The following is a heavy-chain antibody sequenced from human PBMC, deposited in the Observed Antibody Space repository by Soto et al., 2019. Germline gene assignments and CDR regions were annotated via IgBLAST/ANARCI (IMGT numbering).Heavy chain of an antibody. CDR2: IYYSGST. J-gene: IGHJ4*02. V-gene: IGHV4-31*03. CDR3: ARGLITGSQYSGGWYYFDS. D-gene: IGHD1-26*01. CDR1: GGSISSRGYY. Sequence: PSETLSLTCTVSGGSISSRGYYWGWIRQPPGKGLEWIGYIYYSGSTYYNPSLKSRVTISVDTSKNQFSLKLSSVTAADTAVYYCARGLITGSQYSGGWYYFDSWGQGTQVTVSS.